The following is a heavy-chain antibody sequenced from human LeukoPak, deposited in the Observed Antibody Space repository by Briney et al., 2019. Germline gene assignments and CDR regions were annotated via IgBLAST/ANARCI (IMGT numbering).Heavy chain of an antibody. Sequence: ASVKVSCKASGHIFSSYYMQWVRQAPGQGLEWMGIINPSGGSTSYTQKFQGRVTMTRDTSTSTVYMELNSLRAEDTAVYYCARDLGYCTNGVCHTRFDYWGQGTLVAVSS. D-gene: IGHD2-8*01. CDR2: INPSGGST. V-gene: IGHV1-46*01. CDR1: GHIFSSYY. J-gene: IGHJ4*02. CDR3: ARDLGYCTNGVCHTRFDY.